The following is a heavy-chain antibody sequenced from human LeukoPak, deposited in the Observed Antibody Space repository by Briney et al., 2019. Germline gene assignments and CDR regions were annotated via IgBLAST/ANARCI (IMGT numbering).Heavy chain of an antibody. CDR2: ISSSGSTI. CDR3: AREKMTYYDFWSGYGYFDY. J-gene: IGHJ4*02. CDR1: GFTFSSYE. V-gene: IGHV3-48*03. D-gene: IGHD3-3*01. Sequence: GGSLRLSCAASGFTFSSYEMNWVRQAPGKGLEWVSYISSSGSTIYYADSVKGRFTISRDNAKNSLYLQINILRAEDTAVYYCAREKMTYYDFWSGYGYFDYWGQGTLVTVSS.